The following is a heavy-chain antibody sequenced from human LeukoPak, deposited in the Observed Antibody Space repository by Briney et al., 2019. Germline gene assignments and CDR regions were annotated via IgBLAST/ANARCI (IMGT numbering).Heavy chain of an antibody. D-gene: IGHD1-26*01. CDR3: ANGARGSYYYYYYMDV. V-gene: IGHV3-30*02. CDR2: IRSDATNK. Sequence: PGGSLRLSCAASGFTFSGYGMHWVRQAPGKGLEWVAFIRSDATNKYYADSVKGRFTISRDNSKNTLYLQMNSLNSEDTAVYYCANGARGSYYYYYYMDVWGKGTTVTVSS. J-gene: IGHJ6*03. CDR1: GFTFSGYG.